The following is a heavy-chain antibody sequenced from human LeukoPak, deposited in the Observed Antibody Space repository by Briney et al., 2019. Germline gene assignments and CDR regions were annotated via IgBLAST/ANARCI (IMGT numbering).Heavy chain of an antibody. CDR1: GGSFSGYY. V-gene: IGHV4-34*01. J-gene: IGHJ5*02. Sequence: SETLSLTCAVYGGSFSGYYWSWIRQPPGKGQEWIGVINHGGSTNYNPSLKSRVTISVDTAKNQFSLKLSSVTAADTAVYYCARAHDFWSGYRYNWFDPWGQGTLVTVSS. D-gene: IGHD3-3*01. CDR3: ARAHDFWSGYRYNWFDP. CDR2: INHGGST.